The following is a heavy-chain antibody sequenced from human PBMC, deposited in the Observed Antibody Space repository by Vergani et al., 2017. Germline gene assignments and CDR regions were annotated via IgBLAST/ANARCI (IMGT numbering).Heavy chain of an antibody. Sequence: QVQLVQSGAEVKKPGSSVKVSCKASGGTFSSYAISWVRQAPGQGLEWMGGIIPIFGTANYAQKFQGRVTITADESTSTAYMELSSLRSEDTAVYYCARARERCWSGGSCENYYYYYGMDVWGQGTTVTVSS. D-gene: IGHD2-15*01. CDR2: IIPIFGTA. CDR1: GGTFSSYA. CDR3: ARARERCWSGGSCENYYYYYGMDV. J-gene: IGHJ6*02. V-gene: IGHV1-69*12.